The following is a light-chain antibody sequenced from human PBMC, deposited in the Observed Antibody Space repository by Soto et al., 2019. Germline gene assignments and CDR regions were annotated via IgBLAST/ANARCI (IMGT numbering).Light chain of an antibody. CDR2: EGS. CDR1: SSDVGSYNL. CDR3: CSYAGSNTLYV. J-gene: IGLJ1*01. V-gene: IGLV2-23*01. Sequence: QSALTQPASVSGSPGQSITISCTGTSSDVGSYNLVSWYQQHPGKAPKLMIYEGSKRPSGVSNRFSGSKSGNTASLTISGLQAEDEADYYCCSYAGSNTLYVFGNGTKLTVL.